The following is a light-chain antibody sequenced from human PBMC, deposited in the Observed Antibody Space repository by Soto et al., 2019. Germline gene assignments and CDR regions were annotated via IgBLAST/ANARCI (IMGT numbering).Light chain of an antibody. CDR1: SSDVGGYNY. CDR3: NSYAGGKNV. Sequence: QSALTQPPSASGSPGQSVTISCTGTSSDVGGYNYVSWYQQNPGKVPKLMIYEVNKRPSGVPDRFSGSKSGNTDSLTVSGLQAEDEADYYCNSYAGGKNVFGTGTKLTVL. J-gene: IGLJ1*01. V-gene: IGLV2-8*01. CDR2: EVN.